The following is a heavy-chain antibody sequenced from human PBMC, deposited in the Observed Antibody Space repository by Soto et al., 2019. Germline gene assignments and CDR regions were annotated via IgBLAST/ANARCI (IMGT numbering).Heavy chain of an antibody. Sequence: GESLKISCKGSGYSFTSYWIGWARQMPGKGLELMGIIYPGDSDTRYSPSFQGQVTISADKSISTAYLQGSSLKASDTAMYHCARQQGIGAAGTRYYYGMEVWGQGTTVTVSS. CDR1: GYSFTSYW. V-gene: IGHV5-51*01. J-gene: IGHJ6*02. D-gene: IGHD6-13*01. CDR3: ARQQGIGAAGTRYYYGMEV. CDR2: IYPGDSDT.